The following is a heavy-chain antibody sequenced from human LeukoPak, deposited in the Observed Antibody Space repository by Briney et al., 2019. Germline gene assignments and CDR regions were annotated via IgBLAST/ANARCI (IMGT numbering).Heavy chain of an antibody. V-gene: IGHV3-23*01. CDR1: GISLSNYA. Sequence: GGSLRLSCVVSGISLSNYAMTCVRQAPGKGLEWVSYISERGGSTTYADSVKVRFTISRDTSLNTLYLQMNNLRAEGTAVYFCAKRGVVIRGILVIGYHQEAYHYDFWGQGVLVTVSS. D-gene: IGHD3-10*01. J-gene: IGHJ4*02. CDR3: AKRGVVIRGILVIGYHQEAYHYDF. CDR2: ISERGGST.